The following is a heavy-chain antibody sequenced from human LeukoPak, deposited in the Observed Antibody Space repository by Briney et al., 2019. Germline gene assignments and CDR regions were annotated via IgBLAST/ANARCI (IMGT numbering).Heavy chain of an antibody. CDR2: IYYSGST. J-gene: IGHJ4*02. V-gene: IGHV4-39*01. Sequence: SETLSLTCTVSGGSISSSSYYWGCIRQPPGKGLEWIGSIYYSGSTYYNPSLKSRVTISVDTSKNQFSLKLSSVTAADTAVYYCARLYYDSSGYSPFDYWGQGTLVTVSS. D-gene: IGHD3-22*01. CDR1: GGSISSSSYY. CDR3: ARLYYDSSGYSPFDY.